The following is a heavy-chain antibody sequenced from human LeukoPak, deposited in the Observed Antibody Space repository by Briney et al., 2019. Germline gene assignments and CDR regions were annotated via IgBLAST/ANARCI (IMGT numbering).Heavy chain of an antibody. CDR3: ARVAGGKFHLDY. CDR1: GFAFSTYS. Sequence: GGSLRLSCAASGFAFSTYSMNWVRQAPGKGLKWISSITSTGTYIYYADSVKGRFTISRDNAKNSLYLQMNSLRAEDTAVYFCARVAGGKFHLDYWGQGTQVTVSS. D-gene: IGHD6-13*01. V-gene: IGHV3-21*01. J-gene: IGHJ4*02. CDR2: ITSTGTYI.